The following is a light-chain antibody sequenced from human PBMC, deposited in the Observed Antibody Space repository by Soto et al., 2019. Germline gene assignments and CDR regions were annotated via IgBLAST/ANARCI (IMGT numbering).Light chain of an antibody. V-gene: IGKV1-39*01. CDR1: QSISTY. CDR2: AAS. CDR3: QQSYSTPPEYT. Sequence: DIPMTQSPSSLSASVGDRVTITCRTGQSISTYLHWYQQKPGKAPKLLIYAASNLQRGVPSRCSGSGSGTHFTLTINTLQPEDSAAYFCQQSYSTPPEYTFGRGTKLEI. J-gene: IGKJ2*01.